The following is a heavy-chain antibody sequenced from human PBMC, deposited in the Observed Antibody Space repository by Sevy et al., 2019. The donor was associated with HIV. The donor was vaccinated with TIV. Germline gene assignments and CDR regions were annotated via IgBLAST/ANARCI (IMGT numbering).Heavy chain of an antibody. CDR1: GFTFNKYS. J-gene: IGHJ4*02. CDR2: LSFGCGQI. Sequence: GGSLRHSCVASGFTFNKYSMSWVRQAPGKGLERVSTLSFGCGQINYADSVKGRFTISRDDSKNTLYLQMNSLRAEDTAVYYCAREGCTRPHDFWGQGTLVTVSS. V-gene: IGHV3-23*01. D-gene: IGHD2-8*01. CDR3: AREGCTRPHDF.